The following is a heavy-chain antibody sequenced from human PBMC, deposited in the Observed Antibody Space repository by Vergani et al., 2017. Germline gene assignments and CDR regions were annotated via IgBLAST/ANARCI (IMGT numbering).Heavy chain of an antibody. D-gene: IGHD3-10*01. CDR1: ADSISSGSYY. CDR3: ATGRASGXYYTPSYYYYGMDV. CDR2: IYYSGLT. Sequence: QLQLQQSGPGLVKPSETLFLTCTVSADSISSGSYYWGWIRQPPGKSLEWIGSIYYSGLTYYNPSLKSRVAISVDTSKNQFSLKVTSVTAADTAVYFCATGRASGXYYTPSYYYYGMDVWGQGTTVTVSS. J-gene: IGHJ6*02. V-gene: IGHV4-39*01.